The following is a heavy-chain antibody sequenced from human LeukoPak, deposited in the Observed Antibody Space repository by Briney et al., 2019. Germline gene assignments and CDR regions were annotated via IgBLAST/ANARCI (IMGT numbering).Heavy chain of an antibody. V-gene: IGHV4-31*03. Sequence: SETLSLTCTVSGGSISSGGYYWSWIRQHPGKGLEWIGYIYYSGSTYYNPSLKSRVTISVDTSKNQFSLKLSSVTAADTALYYCARGGWQRWSYFDFWGRGTLVSVSS. CDR2: IYYSGST. CDR3: ARGGWQRWSYFDF. CDR1: GGSISSGGYY. J-gene: IGHJ4*02. D-gene: IGHD5-18*01.